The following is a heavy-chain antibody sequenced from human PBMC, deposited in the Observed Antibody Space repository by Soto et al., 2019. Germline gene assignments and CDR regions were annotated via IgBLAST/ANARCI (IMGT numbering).Heavy chain of an antibody. Sequence: EVQLVESGGGLGKPWGSLRLSCAASGFNFSSYTMNWVRQAPGTGLEWVSSITSSNRYIYYADSMKSRFSISRDDAKNSRYLQMNSLSADDTSTYYCARVRGRGGGCYQTNAFGMWGQGTSVTVS. V-gene: IGHV3-21*01. CDR2: ITSSNRYI. CDR1: GFNFSSYT. CDR3: ARVRGRGGGCYQTNAFGM. J-gene: IGHJ3*02. D-gene: IGHD2-21*02.